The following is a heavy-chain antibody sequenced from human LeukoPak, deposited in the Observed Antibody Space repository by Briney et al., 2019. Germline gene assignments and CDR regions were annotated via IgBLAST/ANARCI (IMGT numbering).Heavy chain of an antibody. CDR1: GGSISSYY. J-gene: IGHJ4*02. CDR3: ARQFSSSWYFDY. Sequence: QTSETLSLTCTVSGGSISSYYWSWIRQPPGKGLEWVAVISSDGSNKYYADSMKGRFTISRDNSKNTLYLQMNSLRPEDTAVYYCARQFSSSWYFDYWGQGTLVTVSS. V-gene: IGHV3-30*03. CDR2: ISSDGSNK. D-gene: IGHD6-13*01.